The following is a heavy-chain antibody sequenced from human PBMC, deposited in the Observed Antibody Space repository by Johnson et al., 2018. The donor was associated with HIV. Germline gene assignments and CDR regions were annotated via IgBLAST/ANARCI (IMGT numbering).Heavy chain of an antibody. CDR2: TRFDGSNK. J-gene: IGHJ3*02. D-gene: IGHD6-25*01. CDR1: GFTFSSYG. CDR3: ARFGMGSSGDAFDI. Sequence: QVQLVESGGGVVQPGGSLRLSCAASGFTFSSYGMHWVRQTPGKGLEWVAFTRFDGSNKYYVDSVEGRFTISRDNAKNSLYLKMNSLRAEDTAVYYCARFGMGSSGDAFDIWGQGTMVTVSS. V-gene: IGHV3-30*02.